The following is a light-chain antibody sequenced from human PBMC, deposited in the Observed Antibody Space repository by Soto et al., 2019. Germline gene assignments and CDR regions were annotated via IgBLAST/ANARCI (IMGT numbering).Light chain of an antibody. CDR1: STDVGNSKF. CDR3: CSHAGTYTLV. Sequence: QSALTQPASVSGSPGQSLTISCTGSSTDVGNSKFVSWYQLHPGQAPKLMIYEDTKRPSGTSNRFSGSYSGNTASLTISGLQTEDEADYYCCSHAGTYTLVFGGGTKVTVL. CDR2: EDT. J-gene: IGLJ3*02. V-gene: IGLV2-23*01.